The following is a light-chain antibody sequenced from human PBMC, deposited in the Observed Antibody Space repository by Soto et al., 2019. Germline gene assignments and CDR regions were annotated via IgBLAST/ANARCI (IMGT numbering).Light chain of an antibody. J-gene: IGKJ1*01. Sequence: ESVWTQSPATQSVSPGERATLCCRASQSVSSYLAWYQQKPGQAPRLLIYDASNRATGIPARFSGSGSGTDFTRPLSRLEPEDFAVYYGQQRTNWAWTFGQGTKVDIK. V-gene: IGKV3-11*01. CDR2: DAS. CDR1: QSVSSY. CDR3: QQRTNWAWT.